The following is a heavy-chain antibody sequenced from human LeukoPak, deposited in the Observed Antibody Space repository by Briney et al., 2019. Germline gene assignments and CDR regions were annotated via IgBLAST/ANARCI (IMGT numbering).Heavy chain of an antibody. CDR1: GGSISSQY. Sequence: SETLSLTCTVSGGSISSQYWSWIRQPPGKGLEWIGYIYYSGSTNYNPSLKSRVTISVDTSKNQFSLKLSSVTAADTAVYYCARVLRDGYILVFDFWGQGTLVTVSS. J-gene: IGHJ4*02. CDR3: ARVLRDGYILVFDF. CDR2: IYYSGST. D-gene: IGHD5-24*01. V-gene: IGHV4-59*11.